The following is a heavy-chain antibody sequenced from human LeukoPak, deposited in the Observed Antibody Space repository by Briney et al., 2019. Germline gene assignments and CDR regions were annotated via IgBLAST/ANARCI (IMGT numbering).Heavy chain of an antibody. CDR3: ARTYSSGWYYPNDY. J-gene: IGHJ4*02. D-gene: IGHD6-19*01. CDR1: GGSISSSSYY. CDR2: IYYSGST. V-gene: IGHV4-39*01. Sequence: SETLSLTCTVSGGSISSSSYYWGWIRQPPGKGLEWIGSIYYSGSTYYNPSLKSRVTISVDTSKNQFSLKLSSVTAADTAVHYCARTYSSGWYYPNDYWGQGTLVTVYS.